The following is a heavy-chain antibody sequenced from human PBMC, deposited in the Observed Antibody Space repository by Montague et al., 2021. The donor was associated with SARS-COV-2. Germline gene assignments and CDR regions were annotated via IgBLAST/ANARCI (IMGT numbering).Heavy chain of an antibody. CDR3: ARDGSLRVEILIGPRHYYYGMDV. J-gene: IGHJ6*02. CDR2: IYYSGST. Sequence: SETLSLTCTVSGGSISSSSYYWGWIRQPPGKGLAWIGSIYYSGSTYYNPSLKSRVTISVDTSTNQFSLKLSSVTAADTAVYYCARDGSLRVEILIGPRHYYYGMDVWGQGTTVTVSS. D-gene: IGHD3-9*01. CDR1: GGSISSSSYY. V-gene: IGHV4-39*07.